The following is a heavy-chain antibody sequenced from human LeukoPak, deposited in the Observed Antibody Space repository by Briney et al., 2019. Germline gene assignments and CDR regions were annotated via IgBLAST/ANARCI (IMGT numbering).Heavy chain of an antibody. CDR3: ARIEDVTRGYNHAYYFDY. CDR1: GYSVGSDYN. Sequence: SETLSLTCTVSGYSVGSDYNWGWIRQPPGKGLEWIGNIFHNGNTYYNPSLKSRVTMSIDTSKKQFSLKLRTATAADTAVYYCARIEDVTRGYNHAYYFDYWGQGTLVTVSS. V-gene: IGHV4-38-2*02. J-gene: IGHJ4*02. D-gene: IGHD5-18*01. CDR2: IFHNGNT.